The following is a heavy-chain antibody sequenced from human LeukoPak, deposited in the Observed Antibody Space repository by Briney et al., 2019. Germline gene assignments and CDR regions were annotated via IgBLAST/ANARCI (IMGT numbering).Heavy chain of an antibody. Sequence: GASVKVSCKASGGTFSSYAISWVRQAPGQGLEWMGGIIPIFGTANYAQKFQGRVTITADESTSTAYMKLSSLRSEDTAVYYCARDLDTAMVTSAFDIWGQGTMVTVSS. CDR1: GGTFSSYA. V-gene: IGHV1-69*13. CDR2: IIPIFGTA. CDR3: ARDLDTAMVTSAFDI. J-gene: IGHJ3*02. D-gene: IGHD5-18*01.